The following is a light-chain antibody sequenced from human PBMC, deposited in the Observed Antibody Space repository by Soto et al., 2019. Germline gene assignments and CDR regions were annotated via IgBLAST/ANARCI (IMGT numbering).Light chain of an antibody. Sequence: DIQMTQSPSSLSASVGDRVTLTCRASQSISSYLNWYQQKQGKAPNLLIYAASSLQSGVPSRFSGSGSGTDFTLTISSLQPEDFATYYCQQSYSSQFTFGPGTKVDIK. CDR3: QQSYSSQFT. CDR1: QSISSY. V-gene: IGKV1-39*01. CDR2: AAS. J-gene: IGKJ3*01.